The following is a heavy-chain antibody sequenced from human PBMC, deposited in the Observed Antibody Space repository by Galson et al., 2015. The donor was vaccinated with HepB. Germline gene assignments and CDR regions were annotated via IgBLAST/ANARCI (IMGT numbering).Heavy chain of an antibody. CDR3: AAVPPKEMTTVTTGDY. Sequence: SVKVSCKASGFTFTSSAMQWVRQARGQRLEWIGWIVVGSGNTNYAQKFQERVTITRDMSTSTAYMELSSLRSEDTAVYYCAAVPPKEMTTVTTGDYWGQGTLVTVSP. D-gene: IGHD4-17*01. J-gene: IGHJ4*02. CDR2: IVVGSGNT. CDR1: GFTFTSSA. V-gene: IGHV1-58*02.